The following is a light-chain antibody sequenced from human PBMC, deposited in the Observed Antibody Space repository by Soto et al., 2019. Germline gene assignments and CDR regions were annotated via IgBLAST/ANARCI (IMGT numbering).Light chain of an antibody. Sequence: DIQMTQSPSSVSASVGDRVTITCRASQGMSSWLAWYQQKPGKAPTLLIYAAASWQSGVPSRVSGSGSGTDFTLTISSLQPEDFATYYCQQANSFPITFGQGTRLEIK. CDR1: QGMSSW. CDR2: AAA. V-gene: IGKV1-12*01. CDR3: QQANSFPIT. J-gene: IGKJ5*01.